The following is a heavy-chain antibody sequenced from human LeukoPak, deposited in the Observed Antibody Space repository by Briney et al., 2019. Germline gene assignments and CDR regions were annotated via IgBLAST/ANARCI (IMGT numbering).Heavy chain of an antibody. D-gene: IGHD2-2*01. CDR2: INPVIGGT. V-gene: IGHV1-2*06. J-gene: IGHJ4*02. Sequence: ASVKVSCKASEYTFADYYLPWVRQAPGQGCEWMGRINPVIGGTNYVQKFQGRVTMTRDTSISTAYMELSRLRSDDTAVYYCARANFLSCSSTSCLFDYWGQGTLVTVSS. CDR3: ARANFLSCSSTSCLFDY. CDR1: EYTFADYY.